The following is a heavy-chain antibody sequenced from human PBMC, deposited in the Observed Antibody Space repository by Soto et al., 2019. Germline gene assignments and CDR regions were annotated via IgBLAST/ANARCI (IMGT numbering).Heavy chain of an antibody. Sequence: QVQLVQSGTEVKRPGASVKISCKASGYTFTGYAFSWVRQAPGQGLEWMGWISAYSGHTIYSQKFQGRVTMTTDPSTTTTSMEVRTLGSDDTAVYFCARCSKDYGVDGLSSKYWGQGTLVTVSS. CDR3: ARCSKDYGVDGLSSKY. J-gene: IGHJ1*01. D-gene: IGHD4-17*01. CDR2: ISAYSGHT. CDR1: GYTFTGYA. V-gene: IGHV1-18*01.